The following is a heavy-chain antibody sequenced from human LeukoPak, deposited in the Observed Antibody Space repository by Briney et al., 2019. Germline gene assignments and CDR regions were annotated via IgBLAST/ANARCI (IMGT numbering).Heavy chain of an antibody. D-gene: IGHD1-26*01. V-gene: IGHV1-18*01. CDR3: ARVGSRPSGSYGEARYYYMDV. CDR2: ISAYNGNT. CDR1: GYTFTSYG. Sequence: GASVKVSCKASGYTFTSYGISWVRQAPGQGLEWMGWISAYNGNTNYAQKFQGRVTMTRDTSISTAYMELSRLRSDDTAVYYCARVGSRPSGSYGEARYYYMDVWGKGTTVTISS. J-gene: IGHJ6*03.